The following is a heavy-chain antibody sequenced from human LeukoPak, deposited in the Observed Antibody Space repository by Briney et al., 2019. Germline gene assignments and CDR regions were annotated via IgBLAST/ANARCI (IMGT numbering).Heavy chain of an antibody. V-gene: IGHV4-4*07. D-gene: IGHD3-22*01. CDR2: IYTSGST. Sequence: SETLSRTCTGSGGSISSFDWSWIRQPSGKGLQWIGRIYTSGSTNYNPSLKSRVTPSVDMSKNQFSLKLSSVTAADTAVYYCARGSYYDSSGYLDALWGRGTLVTVSS. CDR3: ARGSYYDSSGYLDAL. J-gene: IGHJ2*01. CDR1: GGSISSFD.